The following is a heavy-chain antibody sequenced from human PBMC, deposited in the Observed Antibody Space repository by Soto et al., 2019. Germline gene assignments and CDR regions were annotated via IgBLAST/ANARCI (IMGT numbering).Heavy chain of an antibody. CDR3: ARRPLNYDLWSGTAEPFDY. Sequence: SETLSLTCALYGGSLSGYYWSLIRQPPGKGLEWIGEINHIGSTYYNPSLRSRVTISVDTPRNQFSLRLTSVTAADTAVYYCARRPLNYDLWSGTAEPFDYWGQGTLVTVSS. CDR2: INHIGST. CDR1: GGSLSGYY. D-gene: IGHD3-3*01. V-gene: IGHV4-34*01. J-gene: IGHJ4*02.